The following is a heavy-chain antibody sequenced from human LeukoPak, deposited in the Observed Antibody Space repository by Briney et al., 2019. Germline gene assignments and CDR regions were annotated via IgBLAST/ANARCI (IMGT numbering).Heavy chain of an antibody. CDR3: ARASSSYLFDY. J-gene: IGHJ4*02. Sequence: GGSLRLSCAASGFTFSGYSMNWVRQAPGKGLEWVSSISSSSSYIYYADSVKGRFTISRDNAKNSLYLQMNSLRAEDTAVYYCARASSSYLFDYWGQGTLVTVSS. CDR1: GFTFSGYS. CDR2: ISSSSSYI. D-gene: IGHD6-6*01. V-gene: IGHV3-21*01.